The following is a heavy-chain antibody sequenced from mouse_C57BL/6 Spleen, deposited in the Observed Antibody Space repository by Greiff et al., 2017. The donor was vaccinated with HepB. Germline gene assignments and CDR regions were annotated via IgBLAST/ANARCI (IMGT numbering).Heavy chain of an antibody. Sequence: QVQLQQPGAELVMPGASVKLSCKASGYTFTSYWMHWVKQRPGQGLEWIGEIDPSDSYTNYNQKFKGKSTLTVDKSSSTAYMQLSSLTSEDAAVYYGARRAQAKGGDYAMDYWGQGTSVTVSS. V-gene: IGHV1-69*01. CDR1: GYTFTSYW. J-gene: IGHJ4*01. CDR2: IDPSDSYT. CDR3: ARRAQAKGGDYAMDY. D-gene: IGHD3-2*02.